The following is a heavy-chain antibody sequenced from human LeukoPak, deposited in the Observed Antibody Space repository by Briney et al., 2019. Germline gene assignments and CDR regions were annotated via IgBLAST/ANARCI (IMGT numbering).Heavy chain of an antibody. CDR2: IGTADDT. V-gene: IGHV3-13*04. D-gene: IGHD6-19*01. CDR3: VRGVGATGWYNVDY. J-gene: IGHJ4*02. Sequence: GGSLRLSCAASGFTFSSHDMHWVRQVIGKGLEWVSGIGTADDTYYAGSVKGRFTISRENAKNSLYLQMNSLRAGDTAVYYCVRGVGATGWYNVDYWGRGTLLTVSS. CDR1: GFTFSSHD.